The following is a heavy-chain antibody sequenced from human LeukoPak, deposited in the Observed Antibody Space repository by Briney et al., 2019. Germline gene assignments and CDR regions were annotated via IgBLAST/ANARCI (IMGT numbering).Heavy chain of an antibody. V-gene: IGHV4-59*08. J-gene: IGHJ4*02. CDR3: AGWYYSGWAFDY. CDR2: IHDSGST. CDR1: GGTISSYY. Sequence: SETLSLTCTVSGGTISSYYWNWIRQPPGKGLEWIGYIHDSGSTKYNPSLKSRVTISVDTSKNQFSLKLSSVTAADTAVYYCAGWYYSGWAFDYRGQGTLVTVSS. D-gene: IGHD6-19*01.